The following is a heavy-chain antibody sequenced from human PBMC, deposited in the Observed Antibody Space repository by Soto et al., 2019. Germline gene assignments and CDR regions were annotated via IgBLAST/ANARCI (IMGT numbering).Heavy chain of an antibody. Sequence: GGSLRLSCAASGFTFSSYAMSWVRQAPGKGLEWVSAISGSGGSTYYADSVKGRFTISRDNSKNTLYLQMNSLRAEDTAVYYCAKDGNSCSSTSCYDDFDYWGQGTLVTVSS. CDR3: AKDGNSCSSTSCYDDFDY. CDR1: GFTFSSYA. V-gene: IGHV3-23*01. CDR2: ISGSGGST. D-gene: IGHD2-2*01. J-gene: IGHJ4*02.